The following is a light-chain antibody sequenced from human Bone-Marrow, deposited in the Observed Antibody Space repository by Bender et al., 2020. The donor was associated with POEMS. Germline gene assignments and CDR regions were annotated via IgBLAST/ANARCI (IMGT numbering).Light chain of an antibody. CDR1: SNDIGSYNL. V-gene: IGLV2-23*01. Sequence: SALTQPASVSGSPGQSITISCTGSSNDIGSYNLVSWYQQLPGRAPKLLIYEGSKRPSGVSDRFSGSKSGNTASLTISGLQAEDEAYYYCCSFASGTTWVFGGGTKVTVL. CDR3: CSFASGTTWV. CDR2: EGS. J-gene: IGLJ3*02.